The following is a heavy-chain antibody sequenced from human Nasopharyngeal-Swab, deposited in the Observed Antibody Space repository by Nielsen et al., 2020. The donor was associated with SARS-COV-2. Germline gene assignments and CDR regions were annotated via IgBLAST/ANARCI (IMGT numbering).Heavy chain of an antibody. V-gene: IGHV3-7*01. D-gene: IGHD2-15*01. CDR2: IKEDGSEK. CDR3: ARDTYCSGGSCYGYGMAV. J-gene: IGHJ6*02. Sequence: WIRQPPGKGLEWVANIKEDGSEKNYVDSVKGRFTISRDNAKNSLYLQMNRLRADDTAVYYCARDTYCSGGSCYGYGMAVWGQGTTVTVSS.